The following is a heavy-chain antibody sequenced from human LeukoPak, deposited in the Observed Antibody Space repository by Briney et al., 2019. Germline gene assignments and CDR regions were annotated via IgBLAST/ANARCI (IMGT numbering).Heavy chain of an antibody. CDR2: ISGSGGST. D-gene: IGHD1-26*01. Sequence: GGSLRLSCAASGFTFSSYAMSWVRQAPGKGLEWVSAISGSGGSTYYADSVKGRFTISRDNSKNTLYLQTNSLRAEDTAVYYCAAKWELLKDFDYWGQGTLVTASS. V-gene: IGHV3-23*01. CDR1: GFTFSSYA. CDR3: AAKWELLKDFDY. J-gene: IGHJ4*02.